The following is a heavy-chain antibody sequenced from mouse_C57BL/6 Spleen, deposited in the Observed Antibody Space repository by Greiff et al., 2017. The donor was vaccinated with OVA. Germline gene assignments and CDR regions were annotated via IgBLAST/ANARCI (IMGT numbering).Heavy chain of an antibody. CDR2: IYPRDGST. D-gene: IGHD1-1*01. J-gene: IGHJ4*01. Sequence: QVQLQQSDAELVKPGASVKISCKVSGYTFTDHTIHWMKQRPEQGLEWIGYIYPRDGSTKYNEKFKGKATLTADKSSSTAYMQLNSLTSEDSAVYFCARTYGSSSYYYAMDYWGQGTSVTVSS. CDR1: GYTFTDHT. V-gene: IGHV1-78*01. CDR3: ARTYGSSSYYYAMDY.